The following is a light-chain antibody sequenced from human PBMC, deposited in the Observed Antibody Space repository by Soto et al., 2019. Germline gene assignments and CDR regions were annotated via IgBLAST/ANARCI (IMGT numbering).Light chain of an antibody. J-gene: IGKJ1*01. CDR2: GAS. CDR3: QQFHISRT. CDR1: QSLNARY. V-gene: IGKV3-20*01. Sequence: EIVLKQSPGTLSLSPGERATLSCRASQSLNARYLAWYQVKPGQAPRLLFYGASSRATGIPDRFIGSGSGTDFTLTITGLEPEDFAVYYCQQFHISRTFGQGTKVDIK.